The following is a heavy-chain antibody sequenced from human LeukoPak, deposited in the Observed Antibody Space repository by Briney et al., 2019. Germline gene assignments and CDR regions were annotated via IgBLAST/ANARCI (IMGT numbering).Heavy chain of an antibody. Sequence: GGSLRLSCAASGFTFDDYAMHWVRQAPGKGLEWVSGISWSSGSIGYADSVKGRFTISRDNAKNSLYLQMNSLRAEGMSVYYCAKDIGRGYCSGGSCYSYMGVWGKGTTVTVSS. CDR3: AKDIGRGYCSGGSCYSYMGV. CDR1: GFTFDDYA. CDR2: ISWSSGSI. J-gene: IGHJ6*03. D-gene: IGHD2-15*01. V-gene: IGHV3-9*03.